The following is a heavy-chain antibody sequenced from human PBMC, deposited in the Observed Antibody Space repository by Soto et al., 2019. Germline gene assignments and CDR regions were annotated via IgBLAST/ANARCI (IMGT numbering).Heavy chain of an antibody. J-gene: IGHJ5*02. CDR3: ARDQSRQDRVWGFDP. V-gene: IGHV1-46*03. CDR2: IYPGGVNI. D-gene: IGHD3-16*01. CDR1: GYSFTSHY. Sequence: DSVKVSCKAIGYSFTSHYMHWVRQAPGQGLEWMGTIYPGGVNIGYAQKFKGRVTMTKDTSTSTVYMELNSLTSEDTAVYYCARDQSRQDRVWGFDPSG.